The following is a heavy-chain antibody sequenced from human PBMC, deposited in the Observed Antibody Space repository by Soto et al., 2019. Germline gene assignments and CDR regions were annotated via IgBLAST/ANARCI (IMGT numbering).Heavy chain of an antibody. CDR2: IYSGGST. Sequence: PGGSLRLSCAASGFTVSSNYMSWVRQAPGKGLEWVSVIYSGGSTYYADSVKGRFTISRDNSKNTLYLQMNSLRAEDTAVYYCAREIISGCYYYGMDVWGQGTTVTVSS. CDR1: GFTVSSNY. D-gene: IGHD6-19*01. V-gene: IGHV3-53*01. J-gene: IGHJ6*02. CDR3: AREIISGCYYYGMDV.